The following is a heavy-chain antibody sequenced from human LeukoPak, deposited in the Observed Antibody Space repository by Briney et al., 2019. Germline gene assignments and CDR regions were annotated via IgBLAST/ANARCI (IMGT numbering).Heavy chain of an antibody. V-gene: IGHV1-2*02. Sequence: ASVKVSCKASGYTFTGYYMHWVRQAPGQGLEWMRWINPNSGGTNYAQKFQGRVTMTRDTSISTAYMELSRLRSDDTAVYYCAGSSYVWGSYRPFDYWGQGTLVTVSS. CDR1: GYTFTGYY. J-gene: IGHJ4*02. CDR2: INPNSGGT. D-gene: IGHD3-16*02. CDR3: AGSSYVWGSYRPFDY.